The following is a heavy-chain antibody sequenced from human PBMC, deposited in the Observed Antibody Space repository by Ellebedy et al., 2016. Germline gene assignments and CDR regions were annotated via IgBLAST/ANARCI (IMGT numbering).Heavy chain of an antibody. CDR1: GYTFTSYY. CDR2: INPSVGST. J-gene: IGHJ4*02. Sequence: ASVKVSXXASGYTFTSYYMHWVRQAPGQGLEWMGVINPSVGSTSCAQKFQGRVTMTTDTSTSTGYMELRSLRSDDTAVYWCARDYDYDIDHWGQGTLVTVSS. CDR3: ARDYDYDIDH. V-gene: IGHV1-46*01. D-gene: IGHD3-22*01.